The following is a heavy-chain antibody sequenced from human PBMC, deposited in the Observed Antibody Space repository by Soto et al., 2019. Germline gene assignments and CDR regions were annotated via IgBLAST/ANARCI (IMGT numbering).Heavy chain of an antibody. V-gene: IGHV4-59*01. J-gene: IGHJ4*02. D-gene: IGHD4-17*01. CDR2: IYYSGST. CDR3: ARDTDYGVDY. Sequence: SETLSLTCTVSGVSISSYYWSWIRQPPGKGLEWIGYIYYSGSTNYNPSLKSRVTISVDTSKNQFSLKLSSVTAADTAVYYCARDTDYGVDYWGQGTLVTVSS. CDR1: GVSISSYY.